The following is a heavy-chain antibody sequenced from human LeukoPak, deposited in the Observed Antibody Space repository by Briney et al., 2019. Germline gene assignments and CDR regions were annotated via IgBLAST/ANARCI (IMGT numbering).Heavy chain of an antibody. D-gene: IGHD3-10*01. Sequence: GASVKVSCKASGGTFSSYAISWVRQAPGQGLEWMGRIIPILGIANYAQKFQGRVTITADKSTSTAYMELSSLRSEDTAVYYCAGAMVRGVIITPFYYYYGMDVWGQGTTVTVSS. CDR2: IIPILGIA. CDR1: GGTFSSYA. J-gene: IGHJ6*02. CDR3: AGAMVRGVIITPFYYYYGMDV. V-gene: IGHV1-69*04.